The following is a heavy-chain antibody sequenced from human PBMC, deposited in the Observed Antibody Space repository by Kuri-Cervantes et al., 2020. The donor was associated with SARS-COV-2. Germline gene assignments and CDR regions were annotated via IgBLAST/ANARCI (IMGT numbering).Heavy chain of an antibody. CDR2: SYHSGST. J-gene: IGHJ6*02. CDR3: ARELVVPAATGYYYYGMDV. D-gene: IGHD2-2*01. Sequence: SETLSLTCAVSGGSISSGDYSWSWIRQPPGKGLEWIGYSYHSGSTYYNPSLKSRVTISVDRSKNQFSLKLSSVTAADTAVYYCARELVVPAATGYYYYGMDVWGQGTTVTVSS. V-gene: IGHV4-30-2*01. CDR1: GGSISSGDYS.